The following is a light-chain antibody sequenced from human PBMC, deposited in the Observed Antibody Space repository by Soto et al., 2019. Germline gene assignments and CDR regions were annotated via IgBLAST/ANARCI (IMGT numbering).Light chain of an antibody. CDR2: DAS. CDR3: QQDDHPPATLT. J-gene: IGKJ4*01. Sequence: DIQMTQSPSSLSASVGDRVTIACQASQDISYYLNWYQQKPGKAPELLIYDASSLEKGVPSRFSGSGSGTDFTFTISSLQPEDSATYYCQQDDHPPATLTFGGGTKVEIK. V-gene: IGKV1-33*01. CDR1: QDISYY.